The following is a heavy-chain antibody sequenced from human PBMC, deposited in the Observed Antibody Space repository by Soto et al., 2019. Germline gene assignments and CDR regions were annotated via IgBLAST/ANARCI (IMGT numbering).Heavy chain of an antibody. CDR2: IWYDGSNK. CDR1: GFTFSSYG. V-gene: IGHV3-33*01. CDR3: ARDGAYCSGGSCYSPDYYYYYYMDV. J-gene: IGHJ6*03. D-gene: IGHD2-15*01. Sequence: PGGSLRLSCAASGFTFSSYGMHWVRQAPGKGLEWVAVIWYDGSNKYYADSVKGRFTISRDNSKNTLYLQMNSLRAEDTAVYYCARDGAYCSGGSCYSPDYYYYYYMDVWGKGTTVTVSS.